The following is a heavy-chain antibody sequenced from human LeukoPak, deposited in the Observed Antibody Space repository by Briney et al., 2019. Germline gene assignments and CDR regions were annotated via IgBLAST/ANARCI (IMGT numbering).Heavy chain of an antibody. J-gene: IGHJ4*02. V-gene: IGHV3-48*01. D-gene: IGHD6-13*01. Sequence: GGSLRLSCAASGFTFSSYSMNWVRQAPGKGLEWVSYISSSSSTIYHADSVKGRFTISRDNAKNSLYLQMNSLRAEDTAVYYCARALAAAAGRRAAMMGDWGQGTLVTVSS. CDR3: ARALAAAAGRRAAMMGD. CDR1: GFTFSSYS. CDR2: ISSSSSTI.